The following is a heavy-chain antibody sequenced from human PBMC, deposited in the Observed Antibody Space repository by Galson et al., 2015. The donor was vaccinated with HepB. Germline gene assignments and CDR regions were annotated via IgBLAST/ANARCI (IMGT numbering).Heavy chain of an antibody. CDR3: ARTTWRDKNWPIFDS. J-gene: IGHJ4*02. D-gene: IGHD1-1*01. V-gene: IGHV3-30-3*01. CDR2: ISYDGSKR. Sequence: LRLSCAASGFTFSSYAIHWVRQAPGKGLEWVAGISYDGSKRYYVDSVKGRFTISRDDSNNMLNLQMNSLRAEDTAVYFCARTTWRDKNWPIFDSWGQGTLVTVSS. CDR1: GFTFSSYA.